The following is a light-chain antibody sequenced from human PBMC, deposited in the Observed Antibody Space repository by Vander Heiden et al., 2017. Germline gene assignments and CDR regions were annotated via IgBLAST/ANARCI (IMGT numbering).Light chain of an antibody. V-gene: IGKV1-39*01. CDR2: ATS. CDR3: QQSYSTPRT. J-gene: IGKJ1*01. Sequence: DIQMTQSPSSLSASVGDRVTITCRASQNISNYLNWYQQEAGRAPKLLIYATSNLINGVPSRFSGRGSGTDFTLTISCLQPEDFASYYCQQSYSTPRTFGQGTKVDIK. CDR1: QNISNY.